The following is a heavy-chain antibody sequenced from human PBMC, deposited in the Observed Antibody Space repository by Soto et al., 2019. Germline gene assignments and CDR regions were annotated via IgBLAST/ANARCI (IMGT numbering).Heavy chain of an antibody. CDR3: AREAIIVIAAPEYYFDY. Sequence: EVQLVESGGDLVQRGGSLRLSCAASGFDVSNTDMSWVRQAPGKGLECVSVIYSGGYTNYADSVKGRIIVSRDIPKNTLYIQMDSLRDEDTAVYYCAREAIIVIAAPEYYFDYWGQGTLVTVSS. J-gene: IGHJ4*02. CDR1: GFDVSNTD. V-gene: IGHV3-66*01. D-gene: IGHD3-22*01. CDR2: IYSGGYT.